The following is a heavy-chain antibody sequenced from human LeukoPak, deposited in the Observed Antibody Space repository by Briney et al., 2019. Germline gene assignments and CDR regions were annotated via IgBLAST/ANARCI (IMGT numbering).Heavy chain of an antibody. CDR2: ISSDGNYK. V-gene: IGHV3-30*18. Sequence: GGSLRLSCAASGFTFSTYGIHWVRQAPGKGLEWVAVISSDGNYKYYADSVKGRFTISRDNAQNTLYLQMNSLRAEDTAVYYCAKDLSSGYYDAFDIWGQGTMVTVSS. J-gene: IGHJ3*02. D-gene: IGHD3-22*01. CDR3: AKDLSSGYYDAFDI. CDR1: GFTFSTYG.